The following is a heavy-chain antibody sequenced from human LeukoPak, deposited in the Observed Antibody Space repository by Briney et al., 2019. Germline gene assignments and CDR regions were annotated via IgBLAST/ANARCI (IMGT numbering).Heavy chain of an antibody. V-gene: IGHV3-21*01. Sequence: GGSLRLSCAASGFTFSRYSMNWVRQAPGKGLEWVSSISDSSSFIYYADSVKGRFTISRDNAKNSLYLRMNSLRAEDTAVYYCARESTTRDFDYWGQGTLVTVSS. D-gene: IGHD1-1*01. CDR2: ISDSSSFI. J-gene: IGHJ4*02. CDR3: ARESTTRDFDY. CDR1: GFTFSRYS.